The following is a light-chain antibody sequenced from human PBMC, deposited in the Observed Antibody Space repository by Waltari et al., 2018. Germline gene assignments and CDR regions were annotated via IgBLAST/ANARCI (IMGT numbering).Light chain of an antibody. Sequence: EIMLTQSPGTASLSPGERVTLPCRASQSVGSSSLAWYQQKPGQAPRLVIYRASRRATGIPYRFSGSGSGTDFSLTISRLEPEDFAVYYCQQHGTLPATFGQGTKVEIK. CDR2: RAS. J-gene: IGKJ1*01. CDR1: QSVGSSS. V-gene: IGKV3-20*01. CDR3: QQHGTLPAT.